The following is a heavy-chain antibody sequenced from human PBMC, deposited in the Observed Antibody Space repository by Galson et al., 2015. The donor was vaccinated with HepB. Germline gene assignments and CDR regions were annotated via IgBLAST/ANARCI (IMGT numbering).Heavy chain of an antibody. CDR3: ARVYGGAARPSLIYYYYGMDV. CDR1: GGTFSSYA. CDR2: IIPIFGTA. V-gene: IGHV1-69*13. Sequence: SVKVSCKASGGTFSSYAISWVRQAPGQGLEWMGGIIPIFGTANYAQKFQGRVTITADESTSTAYMELSSLRSEDTAVYYCARVYGGAARPSLIYYYYGMDVWGQETTVTVSS. D-gene: IGHD6-6*01. J-gene: IGHJ6*02.